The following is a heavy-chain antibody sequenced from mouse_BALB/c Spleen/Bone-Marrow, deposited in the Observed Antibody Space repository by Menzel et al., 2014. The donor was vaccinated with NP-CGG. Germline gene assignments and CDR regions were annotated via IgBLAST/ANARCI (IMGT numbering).Heavy chain of an antibody. D-gene: IGHD2-1*01. CDR1: GFTFSDYY. Sequence: EVHLVESGGGLVKPGGSLKLSCAVSGFTFSDYYMYWVRQNPEKRLEWVATINDGGSYTYYPDSVKGRFTISRDNAKNNLYLQTSSLKSEDTAMYYCARDGNFAMDYWGQGTSVTVSS. CDR3: ARDGNFAMDY. CDR2: INDGGSYT. V-gene: IGHV5-4*02. J-gene: IGHJ4*01.